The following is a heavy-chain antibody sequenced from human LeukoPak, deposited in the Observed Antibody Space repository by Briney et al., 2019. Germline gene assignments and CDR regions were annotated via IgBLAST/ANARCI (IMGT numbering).Heavy chain of an antibody. D-gene: IGHD2-15*01. CDR2: IYYSGST. J-gene: IGHJ4*02. CDR1: GGSISSSSYY. V-gene: IGHV4-39*07. Sequence: PSETLSLTCTVSGGSISSSSYYWGWIRQPPGKGLEWIGSIYYSGSTYYNPSLKSRVTISVDTSKNQFSLKLSSVTAADTAVYYCARSTLEGHDYWGQGTLVTVSS. CDR3: ARSTLEGHDY.